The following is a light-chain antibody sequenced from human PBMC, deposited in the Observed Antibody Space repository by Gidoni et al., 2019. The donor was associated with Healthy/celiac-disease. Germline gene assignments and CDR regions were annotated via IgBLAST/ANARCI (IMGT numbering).Light chain of an antibody. V-gene: IGKV3-15*01. Sequence: IVMTQSTATLSVSPGERATLSCRASQSVSSNLAWYQQQPGQAPRHLIYDASTRATGIPARCSSSGSGTEFTLTISSLQAEDVAVDYCQQYNNWPPLTFXQXTKVEIK. CDR1: QSVSSN. CDR3: QQYNNWPPLT. J-gene: IGKJ1*01. CDR2: DAS.